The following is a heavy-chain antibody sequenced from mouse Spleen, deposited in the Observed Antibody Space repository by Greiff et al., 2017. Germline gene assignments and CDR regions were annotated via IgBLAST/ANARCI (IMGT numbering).Heavy chain of an antibody. J-gene: IGHJ1*03. D-gene: IGHD1-1*01. CDR3: ARFFLYYGSSYGYFDV. CDR2: IYPGDGDT. V-gene: IGHV1-80*01. Sequence: VQLQQSGAELVKPGASVKISCKASGYAFSSYWMNWVKQRPGKGLEWIGQIYPGDGDTNYNGKFKGKATLTADKSSSTAYMQLSSLTSEDSAVYFCARFFLYYGSSYGYFDVWGTGTTVTVSS. CDR1: GYAFSSYW.